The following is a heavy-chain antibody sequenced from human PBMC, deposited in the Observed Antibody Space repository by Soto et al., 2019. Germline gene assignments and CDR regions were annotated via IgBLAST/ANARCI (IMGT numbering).Heavy chain of an antibody. J-gene: IGHJ6*02. V-gene: IGHV3-49*04. Sequence: GGCAMSMVRKAPGKGLEWVGFIRNKAYGGTTEYAASVKGRFTISRDDSKSIAYLQMNSLKTEDTAVYYCAALDGMDVWGQGTTVTVSS. CDR3: AALDGMDV. CDR2: IRNKAYGGTT. D-gene: IGHD3-3*02. CDR1: GGCA.